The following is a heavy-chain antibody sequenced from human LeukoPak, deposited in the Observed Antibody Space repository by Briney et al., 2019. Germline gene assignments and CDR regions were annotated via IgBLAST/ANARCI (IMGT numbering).Heavy chain of an antibody. D-gene: IGHD4/OR15-4a*01. J-gene: IGHJ4*02. V-gene: IGHV1-46*01. Sequence: GASVKVSCKASVYMFTTSFMHWVRQAPGQGLEGVGVINPSGTSTDYAQKCQGRVNMTRDTSTNTVYMELSSLRSEDTAVYYCASPHGASYYYFDYWGQGTLVTVSS. CDR1: VYMFTTSF. CDR3: ASPHGASYYYFDY. CDR2: INPSGTST.